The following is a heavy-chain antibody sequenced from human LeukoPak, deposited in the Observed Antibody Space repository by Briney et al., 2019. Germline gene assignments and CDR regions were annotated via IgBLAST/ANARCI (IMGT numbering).Heavy chain of an antibody. D-gene: IGHD3-10*01. Sequence: GGSLRLSCAAPGFTFSGSPMHWVRQASGKGLEWVGSIRSKADNYAPAYAASVKGMFTISRDDSKNTAHLQMNSLKTEDTAVYYCTRQKAGTSTFDYWGQGTLVTVSS. J-gene: IGHJ4*02. CDR2: IRSKADNYAP. CDR1: GFTFSGSP. V-gene: IGHV3-73*01. CDR3: TRQKAGTSTFDY.